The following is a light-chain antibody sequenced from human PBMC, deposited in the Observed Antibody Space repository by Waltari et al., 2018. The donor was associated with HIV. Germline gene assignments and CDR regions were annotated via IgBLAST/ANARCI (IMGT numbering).Light chain of an antibody. CDR2: AVS. CDR1: SSDVGGYNS. J-gene: IGLJ1*01. CDR3: SSYTSTSTVYV. V-gene: IGLV2-14*03. Sequence: QSALTQPASVSGSPGQSITISCTGTSSDVGGYNSVSWYQLHPGKAPKLMIYAVSNRPSGVFNRFSGSKSDNTASLTISGLQAEDEADYYCSSYTSTSTVYVFGTGTEVTVL.